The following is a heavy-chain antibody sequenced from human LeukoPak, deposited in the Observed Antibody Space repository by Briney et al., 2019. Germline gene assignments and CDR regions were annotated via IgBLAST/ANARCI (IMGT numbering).Heavy chain of an antibody. CDR3: ARGDMVRGVIAFGMDV. J-gene: IGHJ6*02. CDR2: INHSGST. CDR1: GGSFSGYY. Sequence: SETLSLTCAVYGGSFSGYYWSWIRQPPGKGLEWIGEINHSGSTNYNPSLKSRVTISVDTSKNQFSLKLSSVTAADTAVYYCARGDMVRGVIAFGMDVWGQGTTVTVSS. V-gene: IGHV4-34*01. D-gene: IGHD3-10*01.